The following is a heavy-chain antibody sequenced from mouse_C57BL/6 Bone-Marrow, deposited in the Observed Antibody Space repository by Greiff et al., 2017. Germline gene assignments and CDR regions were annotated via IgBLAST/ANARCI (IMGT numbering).Heavy chain of an antibody. Sequence: QVQLQQPGAELVMPGASVKLSCKASGYTFTSYWMHWVKQRPGQGLEWIGEIDPSDSYTNYNQKFKGKSTLTVDKSSSTAYMQLSSLASEDSAVYYCARHYFDYWGQGTTLTVSS. CDR2: IDPSDSYT. CDR3: ARHYFDY. V-gene: IGHV1-69*01. CDR1: GYTFTSYW. J-gene: IGHJ2*01.